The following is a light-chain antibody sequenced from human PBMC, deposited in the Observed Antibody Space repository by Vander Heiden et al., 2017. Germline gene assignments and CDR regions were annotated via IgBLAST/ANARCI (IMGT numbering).Light chain of an antibody. CDR3: SSYTSSSTLEV. CDR2: EVS. Sequence: QSALTQPASVSGSPGQPIPIPCPGTGRDVGGYNYVSWYQQHPGKAPKLMIYEVSNRPSGVSKRFSGSKSGNTASLTISGLQAEDEADYYCSSYTSSSTLEVVGGGTKLTVL. V-gene: IGLV2-14*01. CDR1: GRDVGGYNY. J-gene: IGLJ2*01.